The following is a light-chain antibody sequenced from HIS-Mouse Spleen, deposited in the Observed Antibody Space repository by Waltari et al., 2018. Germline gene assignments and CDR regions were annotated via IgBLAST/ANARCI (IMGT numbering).Light chain of an antibody. CDR2: DDS. V-gene: IGLV3-21*03. Sequence: SYVLTQPPSVSVAPGKTARITCGGNNIGSKSVHWYQQKPGQAPVLVVYDDSDRPSGSPERLSGSNSGNTATLTISRVGAGDEADYYCQVWDSSSDHVVFGGGTKLTVL. CDR1: NIGSKS. J-gene: IGLJ2*01. CDR3: QVWDSSSDHVV.